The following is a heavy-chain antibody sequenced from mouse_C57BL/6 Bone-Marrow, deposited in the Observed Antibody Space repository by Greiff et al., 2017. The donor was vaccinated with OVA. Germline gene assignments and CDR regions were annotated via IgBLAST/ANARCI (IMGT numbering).Heavy chain of an antibody. D-gene: IGHD4-1*01. V-gene: IGHV5-9-1*02. CDR1: GFTFSSYA. Sequence: EVKLVESGEGLVKPGGSLKLSCAASGFTFSSYAMSWVRQTPEKRLEWVAYISSDGDYIYYADTVKGRFTITRDNARNTLYLQMSSLKSEDTAMYSCTRGTVYFDYWGQGTTLTVSS. CDR2: ISSDGDYI. CDR3: TRGTVYFDY. J-gene: IGHJ2*01.